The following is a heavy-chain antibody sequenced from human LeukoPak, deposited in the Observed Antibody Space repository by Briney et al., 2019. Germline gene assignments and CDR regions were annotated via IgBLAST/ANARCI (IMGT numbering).Heavy chain of an antibody. CDR1: GGSISSSNW. J-gene: IGHJ6*03. CDR3: ARSAYYYYYYYMDV. V-gene: IGHV4-4*02. Sequence: PSGTLSLTCAVSGGSISSSNWWSWVRQPPGKGLEWIGEIYHSGSTNYNPSLKSRVTISVDKSKNQFSLKLSSVTAADTAVYYCARSAYYYYYYYMDVWGKGTTVTVSS. CDR2: IYHSGST.